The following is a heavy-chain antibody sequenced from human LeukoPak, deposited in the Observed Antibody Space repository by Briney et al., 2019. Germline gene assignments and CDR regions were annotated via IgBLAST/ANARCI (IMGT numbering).Heavy chain of an antibody. CDR2: ISYDGSNK. D-gene: IGHD3-10*01. CDR3: ARPGSGNYFWFDP. J-gene: IGHJ5*02. CDR1: GFTFSSYA. Sequence: GGSLRLSCAASGFTFSSYAMHWVRQAPGKGLEWVAVISYDGSNKYYADSVKGRFTISRDNAKNSLYLQINSLRAEDTAVYYCARPGSGNYFWFDPWGQGTLVTVSS. V-gene: IGHV3-30*04.